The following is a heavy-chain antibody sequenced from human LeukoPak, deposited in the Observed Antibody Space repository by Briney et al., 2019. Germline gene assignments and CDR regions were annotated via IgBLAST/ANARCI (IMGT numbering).Heavy chain of an antibody. CDR3: AVLAVAGTTIDY. D-gene: IGHD6-19*01. CDR2: IIPIFGTA. J-gene: IGHJ4*02. Sequence: ASVKVSCKASGGTFSSYAISWVRQAPGQGLEWMGGIIPIFGTANYAQKFQGRVTITADESTSTAYMELSSLRSEDTAVYYCAVLAVAGTTIDYWGQGTLVTVSS. CDR1: GGTFSSYA. V-gene: IGHV1-69*13.